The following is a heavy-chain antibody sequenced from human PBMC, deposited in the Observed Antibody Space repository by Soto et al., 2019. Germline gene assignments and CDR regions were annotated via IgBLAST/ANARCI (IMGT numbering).Heavy chain of an antibody. CDR2: ISAYNGNT. D-gene: IGHD4-4*01. J-gene: IGHJ5*02. V-gene: IGHV1-18*01. CDR1: GYTFTSYG. Sequence: ASVKVSCKASGYTFTSYGISWVRQAPGQGLEWMGWISAYNGNTNYAQKLQGRVTMTTDTSTSTAYMELRSLRSDDTAVYYCARFPYSNYDVRVNWFXPWGQGNLVTVSS. CDR3: ARFPYSNYDVRVNWFXP.